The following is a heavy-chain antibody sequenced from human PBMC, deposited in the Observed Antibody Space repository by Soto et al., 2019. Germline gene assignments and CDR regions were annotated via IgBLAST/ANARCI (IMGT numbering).Heavy chain of an antibody. V-gene: IGHV1-18*01. J-gene: IGHJ5*02. CDR1: GYTFTSYG. D-gene: IGHD2-2*01. CDR3: ARAAAARQNNWFDP. CDR2: ISAYNGNT. Sequence: ASVKVSCKASGYTFTSYGISWVRQAPGQGLEWMGWISAYNGNTNYAQKLQGRVTMTTDTSTSTAYMELRSLRSDDTAVYYCARAAAARQNNWFDPWGQGTLVTVSS.